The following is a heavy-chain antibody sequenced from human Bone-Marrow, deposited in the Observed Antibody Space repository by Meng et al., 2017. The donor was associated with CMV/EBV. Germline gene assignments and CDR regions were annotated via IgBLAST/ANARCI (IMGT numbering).Heavy chain of an antibody. CDR2: IDIGSGNT. CDR1: GFTFTSSA. D-gene: IGHD4-17*01. V-gene: IGHV1-58*01. Sequence: SVKVSCKASGFTFTSSAVHWVRQARGQRLEWIGWIDIGSGNTNYAQKFQERVTITRDMSTSAAYMELSSLRSEDTAVYYCAADSPDGVTNSGYYYYGMDVWGQGTTVTVSS. CDR3: AADSPDGVTNSGYYYYGMDV. J-gene: IGHJ6*02.